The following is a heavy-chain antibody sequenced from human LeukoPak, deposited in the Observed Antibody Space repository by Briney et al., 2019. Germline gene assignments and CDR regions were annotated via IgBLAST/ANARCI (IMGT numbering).Heavy chain of an antibody. D-gene: IGHD6-19*01. CDR1: GGSISSSSYY. Sequence: PSETLSLTCTVSGGSISSSSYYWGWIRQPPGKGLEWIGSIYYSGSTYYNPSLKSRVTISVDTSKNQLSLMLNSVTAADTAIYYCARLTVAGNYFDYWGQGTLVTVSS. J-gene: IGHJ4*02. V-gene: IGHV4-39*07. CDR2: IYYSGST. CDR3: ARLTVAGNYFDY.